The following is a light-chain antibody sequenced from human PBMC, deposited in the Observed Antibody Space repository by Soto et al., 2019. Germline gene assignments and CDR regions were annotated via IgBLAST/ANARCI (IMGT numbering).Light chain of an antibody. CDR1: SSDVGGYNY. J-gene: IGLJ2*01. V-gene: IGLV2-8*01. CDR3: SSYAGSNNLV. Sequence: QSVLTQPLSGTGAPRQSVTISCTGTSSDVGGYNYVSWYQQHPGKAPKLMIYEVSKRPSGVPDRFSGSKSGNTASLTVSGLQAEDEADYYCSSYAGSNNLVFGGGTQLTVL. CDR2: EVS.